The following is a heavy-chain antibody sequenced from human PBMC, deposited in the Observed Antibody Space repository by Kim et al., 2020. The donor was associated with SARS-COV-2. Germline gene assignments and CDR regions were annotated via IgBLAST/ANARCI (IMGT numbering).Heavy chain of an antibody. CDR2: ISGGGATI. J-gene: IGHJ5*02. CDR3: AVVPTRDWFDP. Sequence: GGSLRLSCAASGFTFSIYGMSWVRQAPGKGLEWVSSISGGGATIYYADSVKGRFTISRDNSKNTLYLQMNGLRAEDTAVYYCAVVPTRDWFDPWGQGTLV. CDR1: GFTFSIYG. V-gene: IGHV3-23*01. D-gene: IGHD2-8*01.